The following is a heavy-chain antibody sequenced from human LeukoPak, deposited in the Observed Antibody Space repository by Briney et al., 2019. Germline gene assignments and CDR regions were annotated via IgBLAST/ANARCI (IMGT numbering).Heavy chain of an antibody. J-gene: IGHJ4*02. V-gene: IGHV1-69*05. CDR2: IIPIFGTA. CDR3: AGHYCSSTSCADY. D-gene: IGHD2-2*01. CDR1: GGTFSSYA. Sequence: SVKVSCKASGGTFSSYAISWVRQAPGQGLEWMGGIIPIFGTANYAQKFQGRVTITTDESTSTAYMELSSLRSEDTAVYYRAGHYCSSTSCADYWGQGTLVIVSS.